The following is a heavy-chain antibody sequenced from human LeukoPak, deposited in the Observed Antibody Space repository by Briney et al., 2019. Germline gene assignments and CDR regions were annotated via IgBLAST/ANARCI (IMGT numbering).Heavy chain of an antibody. D-gene: IGHD5-18*01. J-gene: IGHJ5*02. V-gene: IGHV1-69*04. CDR1: GYTFTGYY. Sequence: SVKVSCKASGYTFTGYYMHWVRQAPGQGLEWMGRIIPILGIANYAQKFQGRVTITADKSTSTAYMELSSLRSEDTAVYYCARDTPPDTAMIGWFDPWGQGTLVTVSS. CDR2: IIPILGIA. CDR3: ARDTPPDTAMIGWFDP.